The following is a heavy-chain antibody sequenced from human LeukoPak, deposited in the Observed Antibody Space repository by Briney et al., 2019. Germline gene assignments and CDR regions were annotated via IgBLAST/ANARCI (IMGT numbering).Heavy chain of an antibody. V-gene: IGHV3-7*01. Sequence: GGSLRLSCAASGFTFSSYWMIWVRQAPGKGREWVANIKEDGSEKYYVDAVRGRFSICRHNAKNTLYLQMNSMRPEDTAVYYCGSGKGPGYWGEGNLVTVSS. CDR2: IKEDGSEK. D-gene: IGHD1-14*01. J-gene: IGHJ4*02. CDR3: GSGKGPGY. CDR1: GFTFSSYW.